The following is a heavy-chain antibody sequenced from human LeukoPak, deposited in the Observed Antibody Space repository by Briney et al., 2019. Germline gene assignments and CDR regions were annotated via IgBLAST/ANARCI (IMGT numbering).Heavy chain of an antibody. Sequence: PSQTLSLTCTVSGGSISSGSYYWSWIRQPPGKGLEWIGYIYYSGSTNYNPSLKSRVTISVDTSKNQFSLKLSSVTAADTAVYYCARAPPLFWSGYPNWFDPWGQGTLVTVSS. CDR2: IYYSGST. CDR1: GGSISSGSYY. CDR3: ARAPPLFWSGYPNWFDP. J-gene: IGHJ5*02. V-gene: IGHV4-61*01. D-gene: IGHD3-3*01.